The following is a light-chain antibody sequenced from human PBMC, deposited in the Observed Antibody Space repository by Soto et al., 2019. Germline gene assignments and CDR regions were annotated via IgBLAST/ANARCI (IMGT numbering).Light chain of an antibody. CDR3: NSYTSTFTWV. CDR1: SSDVGGHNF. V-gene: IGLV2-14*01. J-gene: IGLJ3*02. CDR2: GVT. Sequence: QSALTQPASVSGSPGQSITISCTGTSSDVGGHNFVSWYQHHPGKAPKLMIYGVTHRPSGISDRFSGSKSGNTASLTISGLQAEDEADYYCNSYTSTFTWVFGGGTKLTVL.